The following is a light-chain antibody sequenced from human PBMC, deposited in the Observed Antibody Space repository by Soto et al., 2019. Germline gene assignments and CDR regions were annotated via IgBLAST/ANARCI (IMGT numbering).Light chain of an antibody. CDR3: QQFYYYPHT. CDR1: HTIATY. V-gene: IGKV1-39*01. CDR2: GAS. J-gene: IGKJ2*01. Sequence: IKMTQSPSSLSASVGDGVTLTGRASHTIATYLNWYQQKPGQVPEVLIYGASRLHVGVPSRFTGSGYGTDFTLTINSLQPEDFAIYYCQQFYYYPHTFGQGTKLEFK.